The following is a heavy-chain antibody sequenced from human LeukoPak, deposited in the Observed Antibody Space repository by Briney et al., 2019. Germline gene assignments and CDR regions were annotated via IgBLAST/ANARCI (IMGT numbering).Heavy chain of an antibody. Sequence: VASVKVSCKASGYTFTSYDINWVRQATGQGLEWMGWMNPNSGNTGYAQKFQGRVTITRNTSISTAYMELSSLRSEDTAVYYCARGLYDFWSGYYLPTYDYYFDYWGQGTLVTVSS. D-gene: IGHD3-3*01. CDR2: MNPNSGNT. V-gene: IGHV1-8*03. J-gene: IGHJ4*02. CDR1: GYTFTSYD. CDR3: ARGLYDFWSGYYLPTYDYYFDY.